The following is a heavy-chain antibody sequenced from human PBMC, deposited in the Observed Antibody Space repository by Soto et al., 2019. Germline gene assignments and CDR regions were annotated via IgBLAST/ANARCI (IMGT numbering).Heavy chain of an antibody. Sequence: ASVKVSCKASCYTFTSYGISWVRQAPGQGLEWMGWISAYNGNTNYAQKLQGRVTMTTDTSTSTAYMELRSLRSDDTAVYYCARDRAYYYDSSGYYWPFDYWGQGTLVTVSS. J-gene: IGHJ4*02. D-gene: IGHD3-22*01. CDR3: ARDRAYYYDSSGYYWPFDY. V-gene: IGHV1-18*01. CDR1: CYTFTSYG. CDR2: ISAYNGNT.